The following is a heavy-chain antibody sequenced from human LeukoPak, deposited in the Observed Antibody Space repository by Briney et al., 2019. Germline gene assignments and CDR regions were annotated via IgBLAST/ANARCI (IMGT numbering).Heavy chain of an antibody. CDR1: GYTFTSYY. Sequence: ASVKVSCKASGYTFTSYYMHWVRQAPGQGLEWMGIINPSGGSTSYAQKCQGRVTMTRDTSTSTVYMELSSLRSEDTAVYYCARIGGSDSSGYYSPFDYWGQGTLVTVSS. CDR3: ARIGGSDSSGYYSPFDY. J-gene: IGHJ4*02. V-gene: IGHV1-46*01. CDR2: INPSGGST. D-gene: IGHD3-22*01.